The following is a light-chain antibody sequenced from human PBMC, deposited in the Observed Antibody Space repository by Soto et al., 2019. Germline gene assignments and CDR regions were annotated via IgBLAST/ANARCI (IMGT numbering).Light chain of an antibody. Sequence: QSVLTQPPSVSGSPGQSVTISCTGTSSDVGSYNRVPWYQQPPGTAPKLMIYEVSNRPSGVPDRFSGSKSGNTASLTISGLQAEGEADYYCSSYTSTSTYVFGTGTKVTVL. V-gene: IGLV2-18*02. CDR2: EVS. CDR3: SSYTSTSTYV. CDR1: SSDVGSYNR. J-gene: IGLJ1*01.